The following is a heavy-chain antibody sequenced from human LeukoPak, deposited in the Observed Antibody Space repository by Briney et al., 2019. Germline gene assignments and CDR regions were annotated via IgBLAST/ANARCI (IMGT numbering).Heavy chain of an antibody. V-gene: IGHV1-69*05. D-gene: IGHD7-27*01. Sequence: SVKVSCKASGGTFSSYAISWVRQAPGQGLEWMGGIIPIFGTANYAQKFQGRVTITTDESTSTAYMELSSLRSEDTAVYYCARELGQSADAFDIWGQGTMVTVSS. CDR2: IIPIFGTA. J-gene: IGHJ3*02. CDR3: ARELGQSADAFDI. CDR1: GGTFSSYA.